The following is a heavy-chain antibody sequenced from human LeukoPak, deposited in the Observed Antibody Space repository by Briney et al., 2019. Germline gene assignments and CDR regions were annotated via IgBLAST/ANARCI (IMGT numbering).Heavy chain of an antibody. D-gene: IGHD6-19*01. CDR1: GFIFSSYA. CDR2: ISNSGGST. Sequence: GGSLRLSCTASGFIFSSYAMSWVRQAPGEGLEWVSAISNSGGSTYYADSVKGRFTISRDNSKNMLYLQMNSLRAEDTAVYYCAKDIAVAGLLFDYWGQGTLVTVSS. J-gene: IGHJ4*02. V-gene: IGHV3-23*01. CDR3: AKDIAVAGLLFDY.